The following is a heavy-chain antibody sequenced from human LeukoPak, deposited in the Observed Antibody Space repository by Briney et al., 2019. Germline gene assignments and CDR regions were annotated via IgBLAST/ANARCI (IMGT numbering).Heavy chain of an antibody. D-gene: IGHD3-22*01. V-gene: IGHV1-2*06. CDR2: INPNNGGA. Sequence: ASVKVSCKASGYTFTGYYIHWVRQAPGQGLEWMGRINPNNGGANYAQKFQGRVTMTRDMSMSTAYMELSRLRSDDTAVYYCAGEDNSSGYRPFDIWGQGTMVTVPS. CDR1: GYTFTGYY. J-gene: IGHJ3*02. CDR3: AGEDNSSGYRPFDI.